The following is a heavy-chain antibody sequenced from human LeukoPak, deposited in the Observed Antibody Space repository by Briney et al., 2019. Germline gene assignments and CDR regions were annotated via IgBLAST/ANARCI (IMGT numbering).Heavy chain of an antibody. J-gene: IGHJ4*02. CDR2: ISGSGGST. D-gene: IGHD2-8*01. Sequence: PGGSLRLSCAASGFTFSSYAMSWVRQAPGKGLEWVSAISGSGGSTCYADSVKGRFTISRDNSKNTLYLQMNSLRAEDTAVYYCVQYCTNGVCERGGFDYWGQGTLVTVSS. CDR3: VQYCTNGVCERGGFDY. V-gene: IGHV3-23*01. CDR1: GFTFSSYA.